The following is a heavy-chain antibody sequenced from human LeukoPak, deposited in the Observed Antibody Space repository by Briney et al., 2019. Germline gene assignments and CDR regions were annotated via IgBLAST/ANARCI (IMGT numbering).Heavy chain of an antibody. CDR2: IKHDGSEK. V-gene: IGHV3-7*01. D-gene: IGHD3-16*01. CDR3: ARQPIYEAYFDF. Sequence: GGSLRLSCAASGFPFDRYWMSWVRLPPGKGLEWVANIKHDGSEKTFVDSVKGRFTISRDDAENSLYLQMNSLRAEDTAVYYCARQPIYEAYFDFWGQGTLVTVSS. J-gene: IGHJ4*02. CDR1: GFPFDRYW.